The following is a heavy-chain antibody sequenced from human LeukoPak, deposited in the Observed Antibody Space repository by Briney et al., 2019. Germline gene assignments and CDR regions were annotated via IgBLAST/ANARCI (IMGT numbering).Heavy chain of an antibody. CDR1: GGTFSSYA. Sequence: SVKVSCKASGGTFSSYAISWVRQAPGQGLEWMGGIIPIFGTANYAQKFQGRVTITTDESTSTACMELSSLRSEDTAVYYCARKSVADVPPFFWGQGTLVTVSS. CDR3: ARKSVADVPPFF. D-gene: IGHD6-19*01. CDR2: IIPIFGTA. J-gene: IGHJ4*02. V-gene: IGHV1-69*05.